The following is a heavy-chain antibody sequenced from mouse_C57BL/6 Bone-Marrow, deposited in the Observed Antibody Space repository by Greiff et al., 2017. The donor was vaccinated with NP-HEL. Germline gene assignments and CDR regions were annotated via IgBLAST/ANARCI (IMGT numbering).Heavy chain of an antibody. CDR1: GFTFSSYG. V-gene: IGHV5-6*01. J-gene: IGHJ3*01. Sequence: EVQGVESGGDLVKPGGSLKLSCAASGFTFSSYGMPWVRQTPDKRLEWVATISSGGSYTYYPDSVKGRFTISRDNAKNTLYLQMSSLKSEDTAMYYCARQGYYYGTPFAYWGQGTLVTVSA. CDR2: ISSGGSYT. D-gene: IGHD1-1*01. CDR3: ARQGYYYGTPFAY.